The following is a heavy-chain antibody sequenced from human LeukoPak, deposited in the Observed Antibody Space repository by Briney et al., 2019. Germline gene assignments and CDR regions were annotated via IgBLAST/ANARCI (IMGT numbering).Heavy chain of an antibody. CDR1: GFAFSSHD. Sequence: GGSLRLSCSASGFAFSSHDMHWVRQLAGEGLEWVSTIGVAGDTYYPGSAEGRFTISRESGKNSLYLQMNSLRAGDTALYYCLRSLCGNGICHHAFDMWGQGTMVTVSS. V-gene: IGHV3-13*01. J-gene: IGHJ3*02. CDR2: IGVAGDT. D-gene: IGHD3-9*01. CDR3: LRSLCGNGICHHAFDM.